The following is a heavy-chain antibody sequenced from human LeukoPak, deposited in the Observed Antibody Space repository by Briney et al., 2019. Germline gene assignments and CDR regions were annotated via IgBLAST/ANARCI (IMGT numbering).Heavy chain of an antibody. J-gene: IGHJ4*02. CDR1: GFTFSSYA. V-gene: IGHV3-23*01. D-gene: IGHD6-13*01. CDR3: ASHGYSSSWYFDY. Sequence: GGSLRLSCAASGFTFSSYAMSWVHQAPGKGLEWVSAISGSGGSTYYADSVKGRFTISRDNSKNTLSLQMSSLRAEDTAVYYCASHGYSSSWYFDYWGQGTLVTVSS. CDR2: ISGSGGST.